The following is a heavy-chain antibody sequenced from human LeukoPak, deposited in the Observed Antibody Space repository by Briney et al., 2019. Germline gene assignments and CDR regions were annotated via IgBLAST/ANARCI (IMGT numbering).Heavy chain of an antibody. CDR3: ARYSSTYGDYYFDY. CDR2: SNAGNGNT. V-gene: IGHV1-3*02. CDR1: GYTFTSYS. D-gene: IGHD6-6*01. Sequence: GASVKVSCKASGYTFTSYSMHWVRQAPGQRLEWMGWSNAGNGNTEYSQEFQGRVTMTRDTSISTAYMELSRLRSDDTAVYYCARYSSTYGDYYFDYWGQGTLVTVSS. J-gene: IGHJ4*02.